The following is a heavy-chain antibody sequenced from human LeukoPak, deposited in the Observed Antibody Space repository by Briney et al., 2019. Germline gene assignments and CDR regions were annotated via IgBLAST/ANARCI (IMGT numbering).Heavy chain of an antibody. CDR2: INPSGGST. Sequence: ASVKVSCKASGYTFTSYYMHWVRQAPGQGLEWMGIINPSGGSTSYAQKFQGRVTMTRDTSTSTVYMELSSLRSEDTAVYYCARVAHPDSSSWFPFDYWGQGTLVTVSS. D-gene: IGHD6-13*01. J-gene: IGHJ4*02. V-gene: IGHV1-46*01. CDR1: GYTFTSYY. CDR3: ARVAHPDSSSWFPFDY.